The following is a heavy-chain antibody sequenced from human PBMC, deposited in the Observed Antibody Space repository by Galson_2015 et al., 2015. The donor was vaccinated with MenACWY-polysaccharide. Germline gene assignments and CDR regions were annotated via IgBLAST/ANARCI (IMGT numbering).Heavy chain of an antibody. CDR1: GFTFSTYW. CDR2: IKSDGSST. J-gene: IGHJ4*02. Sequence: SLRLSCAASGFTFSTYWMHWVRQAPGKGLVWVSRIKSDGSSTNYADSVKGRFTISRDNAKNTLYLQMNSLRAEDTAVYYYARGYSGYDWGQGTLVTVSS. CDR3: ARGYSGYD. V-gene: IGHV3-74*01. D-gene: IGHD5-12*01.